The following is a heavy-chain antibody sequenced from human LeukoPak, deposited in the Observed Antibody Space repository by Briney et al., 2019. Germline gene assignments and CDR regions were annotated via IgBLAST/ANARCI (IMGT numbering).Heavy chain of an antibody. J-gene: IGHJ6*02. CDR1: GDSVSSDSAA. Sequence: SQTLSLTCVISGDSVSSDSAAWSWIRRSPSGGLEWLGRTYYRSKWYSESALSVRSRITISTDTSKNQFSLQLDSVTPEDTGVYYCARDRGYNNGWAVCFFYGFDVWGQGTTVAVSS. CDR2: TYYRSKWYS. V-gene: IGHV6-1*01. D-gene: IGHD5-18*01. CDR3: ARDRGYNNGWAVCFFYGFDV.